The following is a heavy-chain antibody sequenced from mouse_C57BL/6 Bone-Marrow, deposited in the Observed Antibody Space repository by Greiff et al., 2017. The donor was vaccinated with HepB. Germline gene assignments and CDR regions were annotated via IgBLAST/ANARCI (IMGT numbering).Heavy chain of an antibody. J-gene: IGHJ2*01. CDR2: ISSGGSYT. CDR3: ARHLGFDY. Sequence: EVNVVESGGDLVKPGGSLKLSCAASGFTFSSYGMSWVRQTPDKRLEWVATISSGGSYTYYPDSVKGRFTISRDNAKNTLYLQMSSLKSEDTAMYYCARHLGFDYWGQGTTLTVSS. CDR1: GFTFSSYG. V-gene: IGHV5-6*01. D-gene: IGHD4-1*01.